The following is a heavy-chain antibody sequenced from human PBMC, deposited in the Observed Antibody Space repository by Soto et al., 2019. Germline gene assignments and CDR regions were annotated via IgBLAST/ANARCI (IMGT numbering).Heavy chain of an antibody. J-gene: IGHJ5*02. D-gene: IGHD6-6*01. CDR3: ARHNRIAVRPTVWFDP. Sequence: PSETLSLTCAVYNGSFSAYYWTWIRQPPGKGLEWIGEINHSGSSNYNPSLKSRLTISVDTSKNQFSLKLSSVTAADTAVYYCARHNRIAVRPTVWFDPWGQGTLVTVSS. CDR2: INHSGSS. V-gene: IGHV4-34*01. CDR1: NGSFSAYY.